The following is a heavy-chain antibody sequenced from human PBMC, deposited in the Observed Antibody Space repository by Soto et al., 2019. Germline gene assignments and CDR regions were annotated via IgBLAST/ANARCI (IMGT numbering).Heavy chain of an antibody. Sequence: KNTPASVKVSCKASGYTFTSCYMHWVRQAPGQGLEWMGIINPSGGSTSYAQKFQGRVTMTRDTSTTTVYMELSSLRSEDTAVYYCARGAVVTAARMYGNDFWGQGTLVTVSS. J-gene: IGHJ4*02. V-gene: IGHV1-46*03. D-gene: IGHD2-2*01. CDR1: GYTFTSCY. CDR2: INPSGGST. CDR3: ARGAVVTAARMYGNDF.